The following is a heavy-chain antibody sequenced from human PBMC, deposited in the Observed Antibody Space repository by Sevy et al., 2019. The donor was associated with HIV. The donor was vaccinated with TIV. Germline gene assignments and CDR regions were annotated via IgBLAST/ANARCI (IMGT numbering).Heavy chain of an antibody. Sequence: GGSLRLSCEVAGFSFSDYGMTWVRQAPGKGLEWVSSISATGGGTYYADFVDGRFTVSRDNSKNTVYLYMDGLRAEDTAVYYCAKEALTYYSVPGSYLAGAFDIWGQGTMVTVSS. CDR3: AKEALTYYSVPGSYLAGAFDI. V-gene: IGHV3-23*01. J-gene: IGHJ3*02. CDR1: GFSFSDYG. D-gene: IGHD3-10*01. CDR2: ISATGGGT.